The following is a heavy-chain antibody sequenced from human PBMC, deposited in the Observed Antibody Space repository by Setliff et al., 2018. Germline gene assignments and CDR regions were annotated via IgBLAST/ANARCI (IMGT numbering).Heavy chain of an antibody. D-gene: IGHD3-10*01. J-gene: IGHJ6*03. CDR2: IKQDGTGM. Sequence: GGSLRLSCAASGFTFSSYWMNWVRQAPGKGLEWVANIKQDGTGMYYLDSVKGRFTISRDNAKNTLYLQMNSLRAEDTAVYYCATGMVRGPVDYYQYSMDAWGKGTTVTVSS. V-gene: IGHV3-7*01. CDR1: GFTFSSYW. CDR3: ATGMVRGPVDYYQYSMDA.